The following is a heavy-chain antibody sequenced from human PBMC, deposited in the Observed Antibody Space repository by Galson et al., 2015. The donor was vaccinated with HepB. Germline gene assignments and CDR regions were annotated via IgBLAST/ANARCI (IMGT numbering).Heavy chain of an antibody. CDR1: GITFSSYS. D-gene: IGHD6-19*01. J-gene: IGHJ4*02. CDR2: ISSSSSTI. V-gene: IGHV3-48*01. Sequence: SLRLSCAASGITFSSYSMNWVRQAPGKGLEWVSYISSSSSTIYYADSVKGRFTISRDNAKNSLYLQMNSLRAEDTAVYYCARVRYGGSGWAEWGQGTLVTVSS. CDR3: ARVRYGGSGWAE.